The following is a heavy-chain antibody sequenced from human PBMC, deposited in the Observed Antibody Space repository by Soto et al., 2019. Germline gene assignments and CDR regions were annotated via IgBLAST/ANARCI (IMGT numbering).Heavy chain of an antibody. D-gene: IGHD5-12*01. Sequence: PSETLSLTCTVSGGSISSGGYYWSWLRQHPGKGLEWIGYIYYSGSTYYNPSLKSRVTISVDTSKNQFSLKLNSVTPEDTAVYYCARDTRHDIVATNPGFDPWGQGTLVTVSS. CDR1: GGSISSGGYY. CDR2: IYYSGST. CDR3: ARDTRHDIVATNPGFDP. J-gene: IGHJ5*02. V-gene: IGHV4-31*03.